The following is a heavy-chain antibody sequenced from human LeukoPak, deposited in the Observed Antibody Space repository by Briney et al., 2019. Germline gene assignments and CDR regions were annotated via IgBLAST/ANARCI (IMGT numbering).Heavy chain of an antibody. Sequence: ASGKVSCKASGYTFTSYDINWVRQATGQGLEWIGWMNPNSGNTGYAQKFQGRVTMTRNTSISTAYMELSSLRSEDTAVYYCARGLRITMVRGKWNYGMDVWGQGTTVTVSS. V-gene: IGHV1-8*01. CDR3: ARGLRITMVRGKWNYGMDV. CDR1: GYTFTSYD. CDR2: MNPNSGNT. D-gene: IGHD3-10*01. J-gene: IGHJ6*02.